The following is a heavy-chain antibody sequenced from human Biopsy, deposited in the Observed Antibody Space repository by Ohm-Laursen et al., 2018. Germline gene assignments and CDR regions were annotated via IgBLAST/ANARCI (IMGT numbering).Heavy chain of an antibody. CDR1: GYTLTELS. CDR3: AADINVWNVNY. Sequence: SSVKVSCKVPGYTLTELSMHWVRQAPGKGLEWMGGFAPENGKTVYAQNFQARVSMTEDTSTDTAYMELRSLRSEDTAVYYCAADINVWNVNYWGQGTQVTVSS. CDR2: FAPENGKT. J-gene: IGHJ4*02. V-gene: IGHV1-24*01. D-gene: IGHD1-1*01.